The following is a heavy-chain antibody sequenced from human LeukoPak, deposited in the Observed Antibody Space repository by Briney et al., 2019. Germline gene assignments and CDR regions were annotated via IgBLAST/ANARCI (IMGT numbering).Heavy chain of an antibody. CDR2: IIPIFGTA. Sequence: ASVRVSCKASVGTFSSYAISWVRQAPGQGLEWMGGIIPIFGTANYAQKFQGRVTITTDESTSTAYMELSSLRSEDTAVYYCARGVTESYYYYYYMDVWGKGTTVTFSS. CDR3: ARGVTESYYYYYYMDV. D-gene: IGHD1-14*01. CDR1: VGTFSSYA. V-gene: IGHV1-69*05. J-gene: IGHJ6*03.